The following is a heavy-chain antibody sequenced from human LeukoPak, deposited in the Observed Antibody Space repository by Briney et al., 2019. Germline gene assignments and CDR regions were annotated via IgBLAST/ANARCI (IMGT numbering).Heavy chain of an antibody. CDR2: IHPRDSDT. CDR1: AYXFTTYW. V-gene: IGHV5-51*01. J-gene: IGHJ4*02. D-gene: IGHD2-15*01. CDR3: ARTEYTYGSFDY. Sequence: GESLKISCKSSAYXFTTYWIGWVRQMPGKGLEWMGIIHPRDSDTRYSPSFQGKGTISADKSITTAYLQWNSLNASDTPMYYCARTEYTYGSFDYWGQGTLVTVSS.